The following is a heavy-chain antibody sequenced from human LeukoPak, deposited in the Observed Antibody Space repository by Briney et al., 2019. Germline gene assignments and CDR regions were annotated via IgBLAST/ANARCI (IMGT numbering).Heavy chain of an antibody. CDR3: ARGITMVRGVIVYYYYMDV. D-gene: IGHD3-10*01. CDR2: IYSGGST. Sequence: GGSLRLSCAASGFTVSSNYMSWVRQAPGKGLEWVSVIYSGGSTYYADSVKGRFTISRDNSKNTLYLQMNSLRAEDTAVYYCARGITMVRGVIVYYYYMDVWGKGTTVTISS. V-gene: IGHV3-66*01. J-gene: IGHJ6*03. CDR1: GFTVSSNY.